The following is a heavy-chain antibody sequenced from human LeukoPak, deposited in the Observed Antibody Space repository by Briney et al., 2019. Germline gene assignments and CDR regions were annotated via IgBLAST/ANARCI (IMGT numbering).Heavy chain of an antibody. J-gene: IGHJ4*02. Sequence: SETLSLTCAVYGGSFSGYYWSWLRQPPGKGLEWCWEINHSGSTNYNPSLKSRVTISVDTSKNQFSLKLSSVTAADTAVYYCARDREAPDGYSSGWAFDYWGQGTLVTVSS. CDR1: GGSFSGYY. D-gene: IGHD6-19*01. CDR3: ARDREAPDGYSSGWAFDY. CDR2: INHSGST. V-gene: IGHV4-34*01.